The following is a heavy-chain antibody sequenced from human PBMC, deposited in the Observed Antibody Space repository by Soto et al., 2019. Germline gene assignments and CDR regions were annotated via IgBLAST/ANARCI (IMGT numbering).Heavy chain of an antibody. J-gene: IGHJ5*02. V-gene: IGHV6-1*01. CDR3: AREKWAAAGGINWFDP. CDR1: GDSVSSNTVA. CDR2: SYYRSKWYN. D-gene: IGHD6-13*01. Sequence: PSQTLSLTCAVSGDSVSSNTVAWNWIRQSPSRGLEWLGRSYYRSKWYNDYAVSVKSRITINPDTSKNQFSLQLNSVTPEDTAVYYCAREKWAAAGGINWFDPWGQGTPVTVSS.